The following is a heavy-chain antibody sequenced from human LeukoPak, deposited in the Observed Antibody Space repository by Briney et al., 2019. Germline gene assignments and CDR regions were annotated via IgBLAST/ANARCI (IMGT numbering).Heavy chain of an antibody. Sequence: GGSLRLSCAASGFTFNTYKMNWVRQAPGKGLEWVASISESSRHMSYGGSLRGRFTISRDNAKNSLYLQMNSLRVDDTAVYYCARGSIVGATGGDYWGQGTLVTVSS. J-gene: IGHJ4*02. CDR3: ARGSIVGATGGDY. D-gene: IGHD1-26*01. CDR2: ISESSRHM. CDR1: GFTFNTYK. V-gene: IGHV3-21*01.